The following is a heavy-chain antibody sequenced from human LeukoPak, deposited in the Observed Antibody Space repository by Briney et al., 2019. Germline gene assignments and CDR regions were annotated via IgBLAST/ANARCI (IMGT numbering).Heavy chain of an antibody. J-gene: IGHJ5*02. CDR1: GYTFTSYD. V-gene: IGHV1-8*01. CDR3: ARGQSGCYGQYWFDP. D-gene: IGHD1-26*01. CDR2: MNPNSGNT. Sequence: EASVKVSCKASGYTFTSYDINWVRQATGQGLEWMGWMNPNSGNTGYAQKFQGRVTMTRNTSISTAYMELSSLRSEDTAVYYCARGQSGCYGQYWFDPWGQGTLVTVSS.